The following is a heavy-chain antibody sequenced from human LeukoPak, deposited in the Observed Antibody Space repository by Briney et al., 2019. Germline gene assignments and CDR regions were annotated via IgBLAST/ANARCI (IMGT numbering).Heavy chain of an antibody. CDR1: GGSISSYY. D-gene: IGHD6-19*01. J-gene: IGHJ4*02. CDR3: ARRSSGWCFDY. CDR2: IYYSGST. Sequence: PSETLSLTCTVSGGSISSYYWSWIRQPPGKGLEWIGSIYYSGSTYYNPSLKSRVTISVDTSKNQFSLKLSSVTAADTAVYYCARRSSGWCFDYWGQGTLVTVSS. V-gene: IGHV4-59*05.